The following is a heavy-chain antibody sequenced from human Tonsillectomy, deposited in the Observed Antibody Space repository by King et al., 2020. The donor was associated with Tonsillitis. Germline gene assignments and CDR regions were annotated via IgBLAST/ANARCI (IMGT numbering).Heavy chain of an antibody. V-gene: IGHV3-21*01. CDR3: AREEHYGGNSRGEDGYFDL. CDR2: ISSSSSYI. CDR1: GFTFSSYS. J-gene: IGHJ2*01. D-gene: IGHD4-23*01. Sequence: VQLVESGGGLVKPGGSLRLSCAASGFTFSSYSMNWVRQAPGKGLEWVSSISSSSSYIYYADSVKGRFTISRDNAKNSLYLQMNSLRAEDTAVYYCAREEHYGGNSRGEDGYFDLWGRGTLVTVSS.